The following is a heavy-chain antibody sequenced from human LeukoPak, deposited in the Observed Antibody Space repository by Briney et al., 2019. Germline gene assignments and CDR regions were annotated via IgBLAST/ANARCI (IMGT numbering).Heavy chain of an antibody. CDR2: INHSGST. CDR1: GWSFSGYY. V-gene: IGHV4-34*01. D-gene: IGHD6-19*01. CDR3: ARLDTKYSSGWLEGRWWLGNYYYYYGMDV. J-gene: IGHJ6*02. Sequence: SETLSLTCAVYGWSFSGYYWSWIRQPPGKGLEWIGEINHSGSTNYNPSLKSRVTISVDTSKNQFSLKLSSVTAADTAVYYCARLDTKYSSGWLEGRWWLGNYYYYYGMDVWGQGTTVTVSS.